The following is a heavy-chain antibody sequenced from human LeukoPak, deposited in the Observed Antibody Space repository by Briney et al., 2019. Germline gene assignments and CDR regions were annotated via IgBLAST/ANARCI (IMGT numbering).Heavy chain of an antibody. D-gene: IGHD2-15*01. CDR2: ISGSGGST. CDR3: ASMGYCSGGSCYSGRDWYFDL. J-gene: IGHJ2*01. CDR1: GFTFSNYA. Sequence: HAGGSLRLSCAASGFTFSNYAMSWARQAPGKGLEWVSAISGSGGSTYYADSVKGRFTISRDNSKNTLYLQMNSLRAEDTAMYYCASMGYCSGGSCYSGRDWYFDLWGRGTLVTVSS. V-gene: IGHV3-23*01.